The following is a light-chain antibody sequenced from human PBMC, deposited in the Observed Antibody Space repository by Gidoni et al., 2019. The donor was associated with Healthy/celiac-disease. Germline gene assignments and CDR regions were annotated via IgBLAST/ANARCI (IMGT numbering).Light chain of an antibody. J-gene: IGKJ4*01. V-gene: IGKV3-11*01. Sequence: EIVLTQSPATLSLSPGERATLSCRASQSVSSYLAWYQQKPGQAPRLLIYDASNRATGIPARFSGSGSGTDFTLTISSLEPEDFAVYYCQQRSNWLLTFGGETKVGIK. CDR3: QQRSNWLLT. CDR2: DAS. CDR1: QSVSSY.